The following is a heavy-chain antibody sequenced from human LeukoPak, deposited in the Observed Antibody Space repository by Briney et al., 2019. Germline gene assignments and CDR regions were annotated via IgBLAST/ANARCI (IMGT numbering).Heavy chain of an antibody. V-gene: IGHV4-4*02. CDR3: AREIVGGFNPGAY. Sequence: SETLSLTCTVSPDXPTSNFCSWVRQPPGKGLEWIGEIHRSGSTNYNPSLQSRVTISIDRSKNQIALELSSVTAADTAVYYCAREIVGGFNPGAYWGQGTLVTVSS. CDR2: IHRSGST. D-gene: IGHD1-14*01. CDR1: PDXPTSNF. J-gene: IGHJ4*02.